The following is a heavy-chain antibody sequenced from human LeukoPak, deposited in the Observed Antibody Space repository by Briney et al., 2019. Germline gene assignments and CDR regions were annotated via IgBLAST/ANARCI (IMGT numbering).Heavy chain of an antibody. CDR1: GGSFSGYY. CDR3: TRDQHGFDF. CDR2: INHSGSS. Sequence: SETLSLTCAVYGGSFSGYYWNWIRQPPGKGLEWIGEINHSGSSNYNPSLKSRITMSVDTSKNQLSLNLTSVTAADTAVYYCTRDQHGFDFWGQGTLVTVSS. J-gene: IGHJ4*02. D-gene: IGHD2-2*01. V-gene: IGHV4-34*10.